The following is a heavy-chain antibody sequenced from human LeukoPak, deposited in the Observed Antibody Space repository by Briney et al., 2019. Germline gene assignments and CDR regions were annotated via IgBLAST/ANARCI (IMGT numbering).Heavy chain of an antibody. CDR3: ARDLNARSSHELAY. J-gene: IGHJ4*02. CDR2: INRDGSEK. CDR1: GFTFSSYW. V-gene: IGHV3-7*01. Sequence: PGGSLRLSCAASGFTFSSYWMIWVRQAPGKGLEWVASINRDGSEKYHVDSVEGRFTISRDNAKNSVYLQMDSLRAEDTAVYYCARDLNARSSHELAYWGQGTLVTVSS. D-gene: IGHD1-1*01.